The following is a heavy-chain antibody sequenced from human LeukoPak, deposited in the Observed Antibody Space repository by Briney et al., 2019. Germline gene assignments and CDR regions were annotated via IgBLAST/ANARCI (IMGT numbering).Heavy chain of an antibody. CDR2: IKQDGSVE. Sequence: GGSLRLSCAASGFTFSSYWMSWVRQAPGKGLEWVANIKQDGSVEYYVDSVKGRFTISRDNAKNSLYLQMNSLRGEDTAVYCCARAPRPGFWSGYCEYWGQGTLVTVSS. CDR3: ARAPRPGFWSGYCEY. D-gene: IGHD3-3*01. J-gene: IGHJ4*02. CDR1: GFTFSSYW. V-gene: IGHV3-7*01.